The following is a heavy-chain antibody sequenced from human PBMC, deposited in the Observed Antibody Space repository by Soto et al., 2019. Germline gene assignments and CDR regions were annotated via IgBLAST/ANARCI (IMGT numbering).Heavy chain of an antibody. V-gene: IGHV4-30-4*01. J-gene: IGHJ4*02. CDR1: GGSISSGDYY. CDR2: IYYSGST. D-gene: IGHD2-15*01. Sequence: QVQLQESGPGLVKPSQTLSLTCTVSGGSISSGDYYWSWIRQPPGKGLEWNGYIYYSGSTYYKPSLKSRLTISVDTSKNQFSLRLSSVTAADSAVYYCARVDSRSCSCGNCYVFDYWGQGTLVTVSS. CDR3: ARVDSRSCSCGNCYVFDY.